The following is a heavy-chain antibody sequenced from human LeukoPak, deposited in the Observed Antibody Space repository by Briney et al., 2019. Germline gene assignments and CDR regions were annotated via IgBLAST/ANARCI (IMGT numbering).Heavy chain of an antibody. CDR3: ASRTNSGPPF. Sequence: GGSLRLSCAASGFTFSDCAVLWVRQAPGKGLEWVALISYDGSNKYYADSVKGRFTISRDNSKNTMSLQMNSLRREDTAVYYCASRTNSGPPFWGQGTLVTVSS. CDR1: GFTFSDCA. D-gene: IGHD3-10*01. V-gene: IGHV3-30-3*01. CDR2: ISYDGSNK. J-gene: IGHJ1*01.